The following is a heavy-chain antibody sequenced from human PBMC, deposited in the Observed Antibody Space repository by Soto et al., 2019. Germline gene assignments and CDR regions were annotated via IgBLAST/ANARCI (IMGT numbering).Heavy chain of an antibody. J-gene: IGHJ6*02. D-gene: IGHD3-10*01. CDR2: IVVGSGNT. CDR3: AADSHSDGSGSYYFYYGMDF. CDR1: GFTFTSSA. V-gene: IGHV1-58*01. Sequence: SVKVSCKASGFTFTSSAVQWVRQARGQRLEWIGWIVVGSGNTNYAQKFQERVTITRDMSTSTAYMELSSLRSEDTAVYYCAADSHSDGSGSYYFYYGMDFWGQGTKVTVSS.